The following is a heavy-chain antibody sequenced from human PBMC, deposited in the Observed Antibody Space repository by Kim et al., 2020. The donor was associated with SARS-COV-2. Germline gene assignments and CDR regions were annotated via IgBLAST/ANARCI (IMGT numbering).Heavy chain of an antibody. D-gene: IGHD2-21*02. Sequence: GGSLRLSCAASGFSVTANNVIWVRQAPGKGLEWVSVIYSGGTTDYADSVKGRFTIARHNSKNTVYLQMNSLRADDTAVYYCARANGGDPHFDYWGQGTLVTVSS. CDR2: IYSGGTT. V-gene: IGHV3-53*04. CDR3: ARANGGDPHFDY. CDR1: GFSVTANN. J-gene: IGHJ4*02.